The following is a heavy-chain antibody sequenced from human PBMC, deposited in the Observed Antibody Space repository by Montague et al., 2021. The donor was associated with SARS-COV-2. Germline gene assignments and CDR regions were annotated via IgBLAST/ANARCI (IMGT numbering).Heavy chain of an antibody. CDR1: GGSLSNNY. Sequence: SETLSLTCAVLGGSLSNNYWTWVRQPPGKGLEWLGEVNQSGGTTHYNPXLKGRVKISVDRSSNQMSLILESVTAADTAVYYCARVPLYFGGFDSWGPGILVAVSS. V-gene: IGHV4-34*01. CDR3: ARVPLYFGGFDS. D-gene: IGHD3-16*01. CDR2: VNQSGGT. J-gene: IGHJ4*02.